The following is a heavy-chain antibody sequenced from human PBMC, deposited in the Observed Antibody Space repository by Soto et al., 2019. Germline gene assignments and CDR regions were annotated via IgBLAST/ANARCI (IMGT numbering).Heavy chain of an antibody. V-gene: IGHV4-34*01. CDR2: INDRGSI. J-gene: IGHJ2*01. CDR3: ARESHDILTGPPWVWYFDL. CDR1: GGSFSGYY. Sequence: QVQLQQWGAGPLRPLETLSLTCGVSGGSFSGYYWAWIRQSPGKGLEWIGEINDRGSINYNPSLKSRVGISIDTSKNHYSLNLTSVTAADTAVYYCARESHDILTGPPWVWYFDLWGRGTLVTVSS. D-gene: IGHD3-9*01.